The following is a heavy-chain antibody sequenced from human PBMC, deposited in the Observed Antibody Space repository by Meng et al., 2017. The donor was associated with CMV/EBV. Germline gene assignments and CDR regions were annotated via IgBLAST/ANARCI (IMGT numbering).Heavy chain of an antibody. Sequence: SQTPSLTCAVYGGSFSGYYWSWIRQPPGKGLEWIGEINHSGSTNYNPSLKSRVTISVDTSKNQFSLKLSSVTAADTAVYYCARGLIAAAGTSRYDYYYYGMDVWGQGTTVTVSS. D-gene: IGHD6-13*01. CDR2: INHSGST. V-gene: IGHV4-34*01. CDR3: ARGLIAAAGTSRYDYYYYGMDV. J-gene: IGHJ6*02. CDR1: GGSFSGYY.